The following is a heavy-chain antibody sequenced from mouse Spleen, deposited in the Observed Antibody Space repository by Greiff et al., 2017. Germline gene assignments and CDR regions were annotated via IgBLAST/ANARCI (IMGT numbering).Heavy chain of an antibody. V-gene: IGHV1-4*01. J-gene: IGHJ3*01. CDR3: ARGEPWFAY. CDR1: GYTFTSYT. Sequence: QVQLKQSGAELARPGASVKMSCKASGYTFTSYTMHWVKQRPGQGLEWIGYINPSSGYTKYNQKFKDKATLTADKSSSTAYMQLSSLTSEDSAVYYCARGEPWFAYWGQGTLVTVSA. CDR2: INPSSGYT.